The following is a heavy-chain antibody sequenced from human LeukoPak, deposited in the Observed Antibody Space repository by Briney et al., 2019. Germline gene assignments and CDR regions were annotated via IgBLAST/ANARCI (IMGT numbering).Heavy chain of an antibody. CDR3: ASSGYYDSSGYCPELGDYFDY. CDR2: ISAYNGNT. V-gene: IGHV1-18*01. CDR1: GYTFTSYG. J-gene: IGHJ4*02. Sequence: ASVKVSCKASGYTFTSYGISWVRQAPGQGLEWMGWISAYNGNTNYAQKLQGRVTMTTDTSTSTAYMELRSLRSDDTAVYYCASSGYYDSSGYCPELGDYFDYWGQGTLVTVSS. D-gene: IGHD3-22*01.